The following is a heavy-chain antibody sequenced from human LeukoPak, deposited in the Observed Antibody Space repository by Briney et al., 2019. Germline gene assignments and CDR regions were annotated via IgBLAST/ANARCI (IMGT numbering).Heavy chain of an antibody. CDR1: GGSFSGYY. D-gene: IGHD3-3*01. V-gene: IGHV4-34*01. CDR3: AGPRLRFLEWVKPNWFDP. CDR2: INHSGST. J-gene: IGHJ5*02. Sequence: MSSETLSLTCAVHGGSFSGYYWSWIRQPPGKGLEWIGEINHSGSTNYNPSLKSRVTISVGTSKNQFSLKLSSVTAADTAVYYCAGPRLRFLEWVKPNWFDPWGQGTLVTVSS.